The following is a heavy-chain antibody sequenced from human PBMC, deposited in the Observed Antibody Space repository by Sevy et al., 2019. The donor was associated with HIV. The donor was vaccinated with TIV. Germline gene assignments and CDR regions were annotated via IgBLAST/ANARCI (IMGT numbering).Heavy chain of an antibody. CDR3: AKDSSGLPYGMDV. Sequence: GGSLRLSCAASGFTFSSYAMSWVRQAPGKGLEWGSAISGSDGSTYYADSVKGRFTISRDNSKNTLYLQMNSLRAEDTAVYYCAKDSSGLPYGMDVWGQGTTVTVSS. D-gene: IGHD3-10*01. CDR1: GFTFSSYA. CDR2: ISGSDGST. J-gene: IGHJ6*02. V-gene: IGHV3-23*01.